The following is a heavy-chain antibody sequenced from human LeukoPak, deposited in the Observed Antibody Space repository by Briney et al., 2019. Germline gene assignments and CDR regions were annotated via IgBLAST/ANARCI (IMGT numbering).Heavy chain of an antibody. D-gene: IGHD2-2*01. V-gene: IGHV1-18*01. CDR1: GYTFTTYD. Sequence: ASVKVSCKASGYTFTTYDINWVRQATGQGLEWMGWISAYNGNTNYAQKLQGRVTMTTDTSTSTAYMELRSLRSDDTAVYYCARGCSSTSCSIPSNYWGQGTLVTVSS. CDR3: ARGCSSTSCSIPSNY. J-gene: IGHJ4*02. CDR2: ISAYNGNT.